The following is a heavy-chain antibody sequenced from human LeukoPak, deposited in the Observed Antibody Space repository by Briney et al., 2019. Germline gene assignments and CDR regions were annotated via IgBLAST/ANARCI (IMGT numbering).Heavy chain of an antibody. CDR3: ARDRYYDATGQVGY. CDR2: ISAYSGNT. D-gene: IGHD3-22*01. V-gene: IGHV1-18*01. Sequence: GASVKVSCKASGYTFTSYGISWVRQAPGQGLEWMGWISAYSGNTNYAQNLQGRVTMTTDTSTSTAYMELRSLRSDDTAVYYCARDRYYDATGQVGYWGQGTLVTVSS. J-gene: IGHJ4*02. CDR1: GYTFTSYG.